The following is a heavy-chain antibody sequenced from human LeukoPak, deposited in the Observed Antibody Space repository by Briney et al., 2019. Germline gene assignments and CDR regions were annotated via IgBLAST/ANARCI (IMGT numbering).Heavy chain of an antibody. CDR1: GGSIRSYY. J-gene: IGHJ5*02. Sequence: SETLSLTCTISGGSIRSYYWNWIRRPPGKGLEWIGSIYYSGRTNYTPSLNSRVTLSVDTSKNPFSLKLSSVTAADTAVYYCARLDRFPLGNCFDPWGQGTLVTVSS. D-gene: IGHD3-16*01. CDR2: IYYSGRT. CDR3: ARLDRFPLGNCFDP. V-gene: IGHV4-59*08.